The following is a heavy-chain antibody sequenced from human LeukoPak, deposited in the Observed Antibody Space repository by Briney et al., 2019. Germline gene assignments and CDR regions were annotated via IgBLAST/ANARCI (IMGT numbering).Heavy chain of an antibody. CDR1: GFTFSSYA. J-gene: IGHJ6*02. CDR3: AKVVTTYCGGDCYDRGYYYGMDV. V-gene: IGHV3-23*01. Sequence: PGGSLRLSCAASGFTFSSYAMSWVRQAPGKGLEWVSAISGSGGSTYYADSVKGRFTISRDNSKNTLYLQMNSLRAEDTAVYYCAKVVTTYCGGDCYDRGYYYGMDVWGQGTTVTVSS. CDR2: ISGSGGST. D-gene: IGHD2-21*02.